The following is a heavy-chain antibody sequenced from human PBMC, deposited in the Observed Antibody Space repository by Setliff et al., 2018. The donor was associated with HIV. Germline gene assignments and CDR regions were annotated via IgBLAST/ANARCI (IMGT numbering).Heavy chain of an antibody. CDR1: GFNFNSDW. V-gene: IGHV3-7*03. CDR3: ARDDYLDGR. D-gene: IGHD4-17*01. Sequence: GGSLRLSCAAAGFNFNSDWMSWVRQAPGKGLEWVAHINRDGDQKNYVDSVKGRFIISRDNAKNSVYLHMNSLRVEDTAVYYCARDDYLDGRWGQGTMVTVSS. J-gene: IGHJ4*02. CDR2: INRDGDQK.